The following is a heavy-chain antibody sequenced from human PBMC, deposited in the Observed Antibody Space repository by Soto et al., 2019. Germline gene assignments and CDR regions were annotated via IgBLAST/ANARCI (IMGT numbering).Heavy chain of an antibody. CDR2: IYYSGST. J-gene: IGHJ5*01. CDR1: GDTIISCSYY. CDR3: AREGRLHWFES. Sequence: SETLSHTCTVAGDTIISCSYYWGWIRQPPGKGLEWIGSIYYSGSTYYNPALRSRVSMSVDRTKNQFFLNLRSVSAADTAVYFCAREGRLHWFESWGQGTLVTVSS. V-gene: IGHV4-39*07.